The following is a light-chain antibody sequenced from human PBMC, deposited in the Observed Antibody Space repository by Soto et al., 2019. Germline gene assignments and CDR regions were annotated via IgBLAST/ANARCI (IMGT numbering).Light chain of an antibody. CDR1: QSVSSY. J-gene: IGKJ3*01. CDR2: EAS. V-gene: IGKV3-11*01. Sequence: EIVLTQSPATLSLSPGERATLSCRASQSVSSYLAWYQQKPGQAPRLLIYEASNRATGIPARFSGSGSGTDFTLTISRLEPEVFAVYYCQQRSNWPTFGPGTKVDIK. CDR3: QQRSNWPT.